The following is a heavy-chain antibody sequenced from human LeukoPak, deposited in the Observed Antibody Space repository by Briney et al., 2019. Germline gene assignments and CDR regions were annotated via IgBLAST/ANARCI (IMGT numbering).Heavy chain of an antibody. Sequence: QPGGSLRLSCSASGFPFSSYAMHWVRQAPGKGLEYVSAISDSGGSTYYADSVKGRFTISRDNSKNTLYLQMSSLRAEDTAVYFFVRGNSFGPYGMDVWGQGTTVNGSS. CDR3: VRGNSFGPYGMDV. J-gene: IGHJ6*02. CDR2: ISDSGGST. CDR1: GFPFSSYA. D-gene: IGHD4-23*01. V-gene: IGHV3-64D*09.